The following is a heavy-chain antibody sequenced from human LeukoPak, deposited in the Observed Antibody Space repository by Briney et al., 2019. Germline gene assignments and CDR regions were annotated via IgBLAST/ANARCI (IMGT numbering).Heavy chain of an antibody. CDR3: ARGDDYRDWYFDL. CDR1: GFTVSGNY. D-gene: IGHD4-11*01. V-gene: IGHV3-53*01. CDR2: IYSGGTT. J-gene: IGHJ2*01. Sequence: GGSLRLSCAVSGFTVSGNYMSWVRQAPGKGLEWVSLIYSGGTTYYADSVKGRFTISRDNSKNTLYLQMNSLRAEGTAVYYCARGDDYRDWYFDLWGRGTLVTVSS.